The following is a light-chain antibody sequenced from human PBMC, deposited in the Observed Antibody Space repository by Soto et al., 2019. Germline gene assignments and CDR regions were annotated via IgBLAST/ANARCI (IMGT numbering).Light chain of an antibody. CDR1: QSVTSN. Sequence: IVLTQSPDTLSASPGEVATLSCWASQSVTSNLAWYQQKRGQAPRLLIYAASTRATGVPARFSGSGSGTEFNLTISILQSEDVAFYYCHRYKAWPLITFGQGTRLEI. CDR2: AAS. CDR3: HRYKAWPLIT. V-gene: IGKV3D-15*01. J-gene: IGKJ5*01.